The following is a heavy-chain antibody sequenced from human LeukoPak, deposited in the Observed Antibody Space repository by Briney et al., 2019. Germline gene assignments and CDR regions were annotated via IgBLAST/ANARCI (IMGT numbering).Heavy chain of an antibody. Sequence: SETLSLTCTVSGGSISIYYWSWSRQPPRKGLEWSGYIYYSGSTNYNPSLKSRVTISVDTSKNQFSLKLSSVTAADTAVYYCARGPLQLWFGGYFDYWGQGTLVTVSS. CDR1: GGSISIYY. D-gene: IGHD3-10*01. J-gene: IGHJ4*02. CDR3: ARGPLQLWFGGYFDY. V-gene: IGHV4-59*01. CDR2: IYYSGST.